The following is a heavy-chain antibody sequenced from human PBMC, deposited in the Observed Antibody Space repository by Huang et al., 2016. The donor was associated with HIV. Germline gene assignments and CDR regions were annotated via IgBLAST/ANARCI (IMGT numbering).Heavy chain of an antibody. V-gene: IGHV1-18*04. J-gene: IGHJ4*02. Sequence: QVQLVLSGAEVKKPGASVKVSCKAPGYTFTSYGISWVRQAPGQGLEWMGWIRAYNGNTNNAKKLQGRVTMTTDTTTSTGYMVLRSLRSDDTAVYYCARSEWELPEGLDYWGQGTLVTVSS. CDR2: IRAYNGNT. D-gene: IGHD1-26*01. CDR1: GYTFTSYG. CDR3: ARSEWELPEGLDY.